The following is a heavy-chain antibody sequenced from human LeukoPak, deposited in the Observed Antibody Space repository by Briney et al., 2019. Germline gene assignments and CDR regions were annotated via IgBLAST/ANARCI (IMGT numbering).Heavy chain of an antibody. D-gene: IGHD3-22*01. Sequence: ASVKVFCKASGYTFTGYYMHWVRQAPGQGLEWMGWINPNSGGTNYAQKFQGRVTMTRDTPISTAYMELSRLRSDDTAVYYCARVYDSSGYYYDALGYWGQGTLVTVSS. CDR1: GYTFTGYY. J-gene: IGHJ4*02. CDR3: ARVYDSSGYYYDALGY. CDR2: INPNSGGT. V-gene: IGHV1-2*02.